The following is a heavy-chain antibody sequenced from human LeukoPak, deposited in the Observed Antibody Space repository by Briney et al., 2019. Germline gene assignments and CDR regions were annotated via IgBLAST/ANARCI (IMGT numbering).Heavy chain of an antibody. Sequence: SETLSLTCTVSGGSISSSRCYWGWIRQPPGKGLEWIGSIYYSGSTYYNPSLKSRVTISVDTSKNQFSLKLSSVTAADTAVYYCARQGVVYGSGISGWFDPWGQGTLVTVSS. V-gene: IGHV4-39*01. CDR3: ARQGVVYGSGISGWFDP. CDR1: GGSISSSRCY. D-gene: IGHD3-10*01. CDR2: IYYSGST. J-gene: IGHJ5*02.